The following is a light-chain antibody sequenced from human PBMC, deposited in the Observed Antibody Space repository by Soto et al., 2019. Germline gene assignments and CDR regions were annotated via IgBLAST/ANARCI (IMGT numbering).Light chain of an antibody. J-gene: IGKJ4*01. CDR1: QDINIY. Sequence: DIPMTQSPSSLSASVGDRVTITCRAGQDINIYLAWYQQKPGKVPKLLISAASTLQSGVPSRFSGSRSGTDFTLTISSLQPEDVATYYCQKYDDAPLTFGGGTKVEIK. CDR2: AAS. CDR3: QKYDDAPLT. V-gene: IGKV1-27*01.